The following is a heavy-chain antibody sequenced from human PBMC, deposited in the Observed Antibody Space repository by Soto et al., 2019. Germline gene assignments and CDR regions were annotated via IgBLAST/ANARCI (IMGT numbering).Heavy chain of an antibody. D-gene: IGHD5-12*01. CDR2: ISSRSSYI. Sequence: EVQLVESGGGLVKPGGSLRLSCAASGFTFSIYSISWVRQAPGKGLEWVSSISSRSSYIYYADSVKGRFTISRDNAKNSLYLQMNSLRAEETAVYYCARSPGRDGYNHFEYWGQGTLVTVSS. CDR3: ARSPGRDGYNHFEY. CDR1: GFTFSIYS. V-gene: IGHV3-21*01. J-gene: IGHJ4*02.